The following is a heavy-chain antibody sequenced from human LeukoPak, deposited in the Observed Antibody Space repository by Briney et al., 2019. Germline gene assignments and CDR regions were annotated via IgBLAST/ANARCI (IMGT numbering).Heavy chain of an antibody. V-gene: IGHV4-39*01. CDR3: ARHLSFWRPGDYSYYYYMDV. Sequence: SETLSLTCTVSGGSISSSSYYWGWIRQPPGKGLEWIGSIYYSGSTYYNPSLKSRVTISVDTSKNQFSLKLSSVTAADTAVYYCARHLSFWRPGDYSYYYYMDVWGKGTTVTVSS. D-gene: IGHD3-3*01. CDR1: GGSISSSSYY. CDR2: IYYSGST. J-gene: IGHJ6*03.